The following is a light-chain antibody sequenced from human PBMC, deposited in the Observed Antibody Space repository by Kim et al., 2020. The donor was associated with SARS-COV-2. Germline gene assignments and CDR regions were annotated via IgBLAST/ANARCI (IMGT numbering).Light chain of an antibody. CDR2: STT. V-gene: IGLV7-43*01. J-gene: IGLJ3*02. CDR1: TGSVSSGHY. Sequence: GGTVTLTCASSTGSVSSGHYPNWFQQKPGHAPRALIYSTTSKYSWTPDRFSGSLVGGKAALTLSGVQPEDEAEYHCLLYYGAAGWVFGGGTQLTVL. CDR3: LLYYGAAGWV.